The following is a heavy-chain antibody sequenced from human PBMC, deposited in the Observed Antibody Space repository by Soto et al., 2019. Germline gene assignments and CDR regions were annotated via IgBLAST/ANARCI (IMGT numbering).Heavy chain of an antibody. D-gene: IGHD2-8*01. CDR3: SRRDTNGPQRPY. CDR2: IDYIGTT. J-gene: IGHJ4*02. V-gene: IGHV4-39*01. Sequence: QLQLQESGPGLVKPSETLSLTCTVSGDSISSSSCYWGWIRQSPGKGLEWIGAIDYIGTTYYTPSPRNRVTVFVDTSKNQFFLKLTSVTAADTAVYYCSRRDTNGPQRPYWGQGTLVTVSS. CDR1: GDSISSSSCY.